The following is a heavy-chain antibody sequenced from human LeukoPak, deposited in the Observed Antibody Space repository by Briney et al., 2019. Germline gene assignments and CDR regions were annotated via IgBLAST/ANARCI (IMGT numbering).Heavy chain of an antibody. V-gene: IGHV3-53*01. J-gene: IGHJ6*02. Sequence: GGSLRLSCAASGFTVSSNYMNWVRQAPGKGLEWVSVIYGGGNIYYADPVKGRFTISKDNSKNTVYLQMSSLRVDDTAVYYCAKAASSSWPSYYYGMDVWGQGTTVTVSS. CDR2: IYGGGNI. CDR1: GFTVSSNY. D-gene: IGHD6-13*01. CDR3: AKAASSSWPSYYYGMDV.